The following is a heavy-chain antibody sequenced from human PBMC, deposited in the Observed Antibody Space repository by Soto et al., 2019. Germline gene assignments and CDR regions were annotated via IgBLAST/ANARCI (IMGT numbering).Heavy chain of an antibody. CDR2: IYWDGDE. V-gene: IGHV2-5*02. CDR3: AHKVGRGAGMDV. D-gene: IGHD2-15*01. J-gene: IGHJ6*02. Sequence: QITLKASGPTLVKPTQTLTLTCTFSGFSVSTSGVCVAWIRQPPGKALEWLALIYWDGDERYSPFLQSRVTITKDTSQNQVVLTMTKMDPVDTATYYCAHKVGRGAGMDVWGQGTTVTVSS. CDR1: GFSVSTSGVC.